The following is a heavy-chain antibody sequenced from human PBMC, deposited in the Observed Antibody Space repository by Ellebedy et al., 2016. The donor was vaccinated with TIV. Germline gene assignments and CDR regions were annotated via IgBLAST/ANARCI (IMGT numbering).Heavy chain of an antibody. D-gene: IGHD2-15*01. CDR3: AKDPRGYCSGGSCYPDDY. CDR1: GFTFSSYA. J-gene: IGHJ4*02. CDR2: ISGSGGST. Sequence: GESLKISXAASGFTFSSYAMSWVRQAPGKGLEWVSAISGSGGSTYYADSVKGRFTISRDNSKNTLYLQMNSLRAEDTAVYYCAKDPRGYCSGGSCYPDDYWGQGTLVTVSS. V-gene: IGHV3-23*01.